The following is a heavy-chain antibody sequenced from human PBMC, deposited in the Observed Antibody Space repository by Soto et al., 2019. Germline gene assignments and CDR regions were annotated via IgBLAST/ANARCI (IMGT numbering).Heavy chain of an antibody. CDR1: GDSIRSGSAY. D-gene: IGHD5-12*01. V-gene: IGHV4-31*03. Sequence: TLSLTCTVSGDSIRSGSAYWSWVRHHPGKGLEWIGFIDYSGATHYNPSLKSRVTISVDTSKNQFSLKLSSVTAADTAVYYCARASRGRYYYGMDVWRQGTTVTASS. CDR2: IDYSGAT. J-gene: IGHJ6*02. CDR3: ARASRGRYYYGMDV.